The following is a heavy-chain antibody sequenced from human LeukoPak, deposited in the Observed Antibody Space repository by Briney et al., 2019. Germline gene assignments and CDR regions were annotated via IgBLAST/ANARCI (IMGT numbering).Heavy chain of an antibody. V-gene: IGHV3-30-3*01. J-gene: IGHJ4*02. CDR2: ISYDGSNK. CDR1: GSTFSSYA. D-gene: IGHD5-18*01. CDR3: ARDRYSYGCFDY. Sequence: GGSLRLSCAASGSTFSSYAMHWVRQAPGKGLEWVAVISYDGSNKYYADSVKGRFTISRDNSKNTLYLQMNSLRAEDTAVYYCARDRYSYGCFDYWGQGTLVTVSS.